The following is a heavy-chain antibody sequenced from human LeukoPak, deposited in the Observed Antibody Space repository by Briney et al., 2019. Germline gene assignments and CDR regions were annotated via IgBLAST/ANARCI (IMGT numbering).Heavy chain of an antibody. CDR2: ISGSGGST. V-gene: IGHV3-23*01. CDR1: GFTFSSYA. D-gene: IGHD2-21*02. Sequence: GGSLRLSCAASGFTFSSYAMSWVRQAPGKGLEWVSAISGSGGSTYYADSVKGRFTISRDNSKNTLYLQMNSLRAEGTAVYYCTKDSAGYCGGDCYPFDYWGQGTLVTVSS. J-gene: IGHJ4*02. CDR3: TKDSAGYCGGDCYPFDY.